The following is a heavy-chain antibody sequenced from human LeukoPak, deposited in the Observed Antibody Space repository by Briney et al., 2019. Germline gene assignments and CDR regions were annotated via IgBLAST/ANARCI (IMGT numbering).Heavy chain of an antibody. Sequence: PSETLSLTCAVSGYSIDNGYYWAWIRQPPGKGLEWVGSIHHSGNTYYNPSLMSRVTISVDTSKDQFSLKLHSVTAADTAVYYRAREDRFSSEWQSPIDPWGQGTLVTVSS. V-gene: IGHV4-38-2*02. CDR2: IHHSGNT. J-gene: IGHJ5*02. CDR3: AREDRFSSEWQSPIDP. D-gene: IGHD3-22*01. CDR1: GYSIDNGYY.